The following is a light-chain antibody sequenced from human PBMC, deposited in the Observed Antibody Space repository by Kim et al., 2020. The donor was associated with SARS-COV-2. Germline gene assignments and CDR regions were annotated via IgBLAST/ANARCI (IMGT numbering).Light chain of an antibody. CDR3: CSYAGSGLGV. Sequence: QSALTQPRSVSGSPGQSVTISCTGTSNDVGGYDFVSWYQQHPGKAPKLIIYDITKRPSGVPDRFSGSRSGNTASLTISGLQADDEADYYCCSYAGSGLGVFGGGTKVTVL. V-gene: IGLV2-11*01. CDR1: SNDVGGYDF. J-gene: IGLJ3*02. CDR2: DIT.